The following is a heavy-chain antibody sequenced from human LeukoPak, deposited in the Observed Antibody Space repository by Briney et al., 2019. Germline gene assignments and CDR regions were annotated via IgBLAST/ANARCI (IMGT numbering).Heavy chain of an antibody. Sequence: PSETLSLTCTVSGGSISSYYWSWIRQPPGKGLEWIGYIYYSGSTNYNPSLKSRVTISVDTSKNQFSLKLSSVTAADTAMYYCASSKIAAGYFDYWGQGTLVTVSS. J-gene: IGHJ4*02. V-gene: IGHV4-59*08. CDR1: GGSISSYY. CDR2: IYYSGST. CDR3: ASSKIAAGYFDY. D-gene: IGHD6-13*01.